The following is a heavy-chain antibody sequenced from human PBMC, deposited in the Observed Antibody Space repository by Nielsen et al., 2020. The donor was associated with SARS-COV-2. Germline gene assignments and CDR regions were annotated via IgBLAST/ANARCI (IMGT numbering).Heavy chain of an antibody. D-gene: IGHD2-15*01. CDR2: IWYDGSNK. J-gene: IGHJ3*02. Sequence: WIRQPPGKGLEWVAVIWYDGSNKYYADSVKGRFTISRDNSKNTLYLQMNSLRAEDTAVYYCAKDREYCSGGSCYFSDAFDIWGQGTMVTVSS. V-gene: IGHV3-33*06. CDR3: AKDREYCSGGSCYFSDAFDI.